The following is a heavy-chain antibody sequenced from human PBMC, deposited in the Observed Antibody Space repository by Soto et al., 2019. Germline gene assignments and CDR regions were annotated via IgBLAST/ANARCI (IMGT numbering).Heavy chain of an antibody. D-gene: IGHD2-15*01. Sequence: SETLSLTCTVSGGSISSGAYYWGWLRQPPGKGLEWIGYIYYSRSTYYNPSLKSRVNISVDTSKSQFSMKLSSVTAADTAVYYCAREGLLYCSGDSCYSGPWGQGTLVTVSS. J-gene: IGHJ5*02. CDR1: GGSISSGAYY. V-gene: IGHV4-30-4*08. CDR2: IYYSRST. CDR3: AREGLLYCSGDSCYSGP.